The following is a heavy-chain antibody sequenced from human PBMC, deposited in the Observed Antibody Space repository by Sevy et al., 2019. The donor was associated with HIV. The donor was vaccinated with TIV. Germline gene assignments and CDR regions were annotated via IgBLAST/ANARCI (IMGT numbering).Heavy chain of an antibody. CDR1: GYTFTGYY. D-gene: IGHD4-17*01. CDR2: INPNSGGT. V-gene: IGHV1-2*06. J-gene: IGHJ4*02. CDR3: ARDLREYDYGDNFYY. Sequence: ASVKVSCKVSGYTFTGYYMHWVRQAPGQGLEWMGRINPNSGGTNYAQKFQGRVTMTRDTSISTAYMELSRLRSDDTAVYYCARDLREYDYGDNFYYWGQGTLVTVSS.